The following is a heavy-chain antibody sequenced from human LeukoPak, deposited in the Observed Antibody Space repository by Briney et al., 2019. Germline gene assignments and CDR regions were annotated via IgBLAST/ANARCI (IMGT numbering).Heavy chain of an antibody. Sequence: EPEKGRMTISRDNDKNSLYLQKNNLRAEDTAVYYCARRSPNYYFDYWGQGTPVTVSS. CDR3: ARRSPNYYFDY. J-gene: IGHJ4*02. V-gene: IGHV3-7*01.